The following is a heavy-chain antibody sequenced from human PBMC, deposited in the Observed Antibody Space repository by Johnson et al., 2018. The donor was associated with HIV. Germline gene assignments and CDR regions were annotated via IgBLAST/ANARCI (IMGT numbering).Heavy chain of an antibody. Sequence: VQLVESGGGLVQPGGSLRLSCAASGFTFSDHYMDWVRQAPGKGLEWVSAISDSGSTYYADSVKGRFTISRDNSKNTLYLQMNSLRAEDTAVYYCARVKGATNALDIWGPGTLVTVSS. V-gene: IGHV3-23*04. J-gene: IGHJ3*02. CDR1: GFTFSDHY. D-gene: IGHD1-26*01. CDR2: ISDSGST. CDR3: ARVKGATNALDI.